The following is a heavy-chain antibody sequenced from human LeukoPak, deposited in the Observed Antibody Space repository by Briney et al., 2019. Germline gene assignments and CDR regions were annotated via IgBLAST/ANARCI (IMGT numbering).Heavy chain of an antibody. Sequence: ETLSLTCLVSGGSFSGYYLTWIRPAPGRERAGIGDINHIGGNSYKPSLKSLASVSLDTSKIQFSLSLTSLTAADTAVCFCAGFHDSEPIDNWGQGTLVTVSS. CDR1: GGSFSGYY. D-gene: IGHD3-3*01. V-gene: IGHV4-34*01. CDR3: AGFHDSEPIDN. J-gene: IGHJ4*02. CDR2: INHIGGN.